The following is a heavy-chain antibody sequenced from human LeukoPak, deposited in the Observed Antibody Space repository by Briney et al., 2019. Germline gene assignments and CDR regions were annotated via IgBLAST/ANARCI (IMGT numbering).Heavy chain of an antibody. CDR1: AGSISTYY. V-gene: IGHV4-4*07. J-gene: IGHJ4*02. CDR2: IYSTGST. Sequence: SETLSLTCTVSAGSISTYYWNWIRQPAGKGLEWIGRIYSTGSTNYNPSLKGRVTMSLDTSKNQFSLKLSSVTAADTAVYYCARNDCSSSNCYLDFDYWGQGSLVTVSS. CDR3: ARNDCSSSNCYLDFDY. D-gene: IGHD2-2*01.